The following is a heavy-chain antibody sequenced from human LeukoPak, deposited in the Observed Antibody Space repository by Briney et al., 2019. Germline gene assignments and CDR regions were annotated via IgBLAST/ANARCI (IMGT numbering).Heavy chain of an antibody. D-gene: IGHD3-10*02. V-gene: IGHV3-48*01. Sequence: GGSLRLSCAASGFTFSSYSMSWVRQAPGKGLEWVSYISSSSSTIYYADSVKGRFTISRDNAKNSLYLQMNSLRAEDTAVYYCARVCEGAFDIWGQGTMVTVSS. CDR3: ARVCEGAFDI. CDR2: ISSSSSTI. CDR1: GFTFSSYS. J-gene: IGHJ3*02.